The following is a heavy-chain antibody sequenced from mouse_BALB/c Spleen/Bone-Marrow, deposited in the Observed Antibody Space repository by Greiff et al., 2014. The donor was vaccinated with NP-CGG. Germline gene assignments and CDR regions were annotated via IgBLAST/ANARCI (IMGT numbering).Heavy chain of an antibody. D-gene: IGHD1-1*01. Sequence: LQQSGGGLVKPGGSLKLSCAASGFTFSSYTMSWVRQTPEKRLEWVATISSGGSYTYYPDSVKGRFTISRDNAKNTLYLQMSSLKSEDTAMYYCTRDRGGITTVAATPFDYWGQGTTLTVSS. CDR1: GFTFSSYT. V-gene: IGHV5-6-4*01. CDR3: TRDRGGITTVAATPFDY. J-gene: IGHJ2*01. CDR2: ISSGGSYT.